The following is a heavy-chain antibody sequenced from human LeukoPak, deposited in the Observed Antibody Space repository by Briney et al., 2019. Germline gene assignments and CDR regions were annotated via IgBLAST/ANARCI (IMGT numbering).Heavy chain of an antibody. J-gene: IGHJ6*03. CDR3: AASKGGGSYYDYYYYYMDV. Sequence: GTSVKVSCKASGFTFTSSAVQWVRQARGQRLEWIGWIVVGSGNTNYAQKFQERVTITRDMSTSTAYMELSSLRSEDTAVYYCAASKGGGSYYDYYYYYMDVWGKGTTVTVSS. D-gene: IGHD1-26*01. CDR2: IVVGSGNT. V-gene: IGHV1-58*01. CDR1: GFTFTSSA.